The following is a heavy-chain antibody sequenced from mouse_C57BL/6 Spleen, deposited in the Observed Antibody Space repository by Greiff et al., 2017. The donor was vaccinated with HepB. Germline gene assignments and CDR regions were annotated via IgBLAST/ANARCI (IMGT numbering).Heavy chain of an antibody. V-gene: IGHV1-50*01. Sequence: VQLQQPGAELVKPGASVKLSCKASGYTFTSYWMQWVKQRPGQGLEWIGEIDPSDSYTNYNQKFKGKATLTVDTSSSTAYMQLSSLTSEDSAVYYCARRGSSYFYFDYWGQGTTLTVSS. J-gene: IGHJ2*01. CDR1: GYTFTSYW. CDR3: ARRGSSYFYFDY. D-gene: IGHD1-1*01. CDR2: IDPSDSYT.